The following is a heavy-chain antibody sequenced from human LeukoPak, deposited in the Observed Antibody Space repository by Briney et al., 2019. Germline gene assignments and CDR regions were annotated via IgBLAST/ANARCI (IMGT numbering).Heavy chain of an antibody. V-gene: IGHV3-7*03. CDR1: GFTFSNYY. CDR3: AKTRGYCTGGSCYGDY. Sequence: GGSLRLSCAASGFTFSNYYMSWVRQAPGKGLEWVANIKQDGSDKSYVDSVKGRFTISRDNAENSLYLQMNSLRAEDTALYYCAKTRGYCTGGSCYGDYWGQGTLVTVSS. D-gene: IGHD2-15*01. CDR2: IKQDGSDK. J-gene: IGHJ4*02.